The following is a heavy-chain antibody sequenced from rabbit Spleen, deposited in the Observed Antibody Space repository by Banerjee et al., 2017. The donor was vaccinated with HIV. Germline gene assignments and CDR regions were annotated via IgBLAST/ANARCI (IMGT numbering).Heavy chain of an antibody. Sequence: QSLEESGGDLVKPGASLTLTCKASGFSFSSGYYICWVRQAPGKGLEWIACIDAGSSGSTYYASWAKGRFTISKTSSTTVTLQMTSLTAADTATYFCARDTIYAVYAGFGYATLHYFDLWGQGTLVTVS. CDR1: GFSFSSGYY. J-gene: IGHJ4*01. D-gene: IGHD6-1*01. V-gene: IGHV1S40*01. CDR2: IDAGSSGST. CDR3: ARDTIYAVYAGFGYATLHYFDL.